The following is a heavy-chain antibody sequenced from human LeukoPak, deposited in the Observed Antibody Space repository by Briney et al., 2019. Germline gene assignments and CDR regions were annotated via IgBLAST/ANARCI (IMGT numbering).Heavy chain of an antibody. CDR1: GYSITTSSY. CDR2: LYHSGIT. V-gene: IGHV4-38-2*02. D-gene: IGHD6-13*01. Sequence: PSETLSLTCTVSGYSITTSSYWGWIRQPPGKGLEWIGSLYHSGITYYNPSLQSPVTMSVDTSKNQFSLKLSSVTAADTAVYYCARGSQQLVNFDDWGQGTLVTVSS. J-gene: IGHJ4*02. CDR3: ARGSQQLVNFDD.